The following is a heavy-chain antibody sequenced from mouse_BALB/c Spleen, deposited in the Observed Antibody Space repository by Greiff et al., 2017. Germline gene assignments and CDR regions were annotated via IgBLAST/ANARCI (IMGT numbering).Heavy chain of an antibody. D-gene: IGHD1-2*01. CDR1: GFTFSSYA. CDR2: ISSGGSYT. V-gene: IGHV5-9-4*01. CDR3: ARPTTATGYYAMDY. J-gene: IGHJ4*01. Sequence: EVQLVESGGGLVKPGGSLKLSCAASGFTFSSYAMSWVRQSPEKRLEWVAEISSGGSYTYYPDTVTGRFTISRDNAKNTLYLEMSSLRSEDTAMYYCARPTTATGYYAMDYWGQGTSVTVSS.